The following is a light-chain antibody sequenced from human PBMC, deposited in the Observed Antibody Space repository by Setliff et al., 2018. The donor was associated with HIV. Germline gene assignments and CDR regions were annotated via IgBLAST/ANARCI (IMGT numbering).Light chain of an antibody. V-gene: IGLV2-14*01. CDR2: EVR. CDR1: TSDVGGYNY. Sequence: QSVLTQPASVSGSPGQSITISCTGTTSDVGGYNYVSWYQQHPGKAPKLIIYEVRNRPSGVSNRFSGSKSGNTASLTISGLQAEDEADYYCSSYAISNTLLFGTGTKVTVL. J-gene: IGLJ1*01. CDR3: SSYAISNTLL.